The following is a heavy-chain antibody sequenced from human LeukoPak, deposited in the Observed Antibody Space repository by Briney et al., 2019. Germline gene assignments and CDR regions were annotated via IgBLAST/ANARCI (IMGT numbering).Heavy chain of an antibody. V-gene: IGHV1-69*06. CDR1: GGTFSSYA. Sequence: ASVKVSCKASGGTFSSYAISWVRQAPGQGLEWMGGIIPIFGTANYAQKFQGRVTITADKSTSTAYMELSSLRSEDTAVYYCATRGYTAIFDCWGQGTLVTVSS. J-gene: IGHJ4*02. CDR2: IIPIFGTA. D-gene: IGHD5-18*01. CDR3: ATRGYTAIFDC.